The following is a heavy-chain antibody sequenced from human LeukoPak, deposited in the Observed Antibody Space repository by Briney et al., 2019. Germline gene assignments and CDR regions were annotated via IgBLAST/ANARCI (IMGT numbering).Heavy chain of an antibody. V-gene: IGHV3-21*01. CDR2: ISSSSNHI. CDR3: AREDASAFDI. J-gene: IGHJ3*02. CDR1: GFTFSSYI. Sequence: TGGSLRLSCAASGFTFSSYIMNWVRQAPGKGLEWVSSISSSSNHIYYADSMKGRFTISRDNAKNSLFLQMNTLRAEDTAVYCAREDASAFDIWGQGTMVTVSS.